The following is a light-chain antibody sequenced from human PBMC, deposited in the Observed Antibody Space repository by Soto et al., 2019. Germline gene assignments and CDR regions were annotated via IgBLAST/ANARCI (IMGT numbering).Light chain of an antibody. V-gene: IGKV1-39*01. CDR3: QQTSAAPFT. CDR2: GAS. J-gene: IGKJ3*01. Sequence: DIQMAQSPSSLSASVGDTITITCRASRNINTYLNWYQQKPGKAPKLLIFGASSLQSGVPSMFSGSGSRTDFTLTINSLQPEDFATYCCQQTSAAPFTFGPGTKVDIK. CDR1: RNINTY.